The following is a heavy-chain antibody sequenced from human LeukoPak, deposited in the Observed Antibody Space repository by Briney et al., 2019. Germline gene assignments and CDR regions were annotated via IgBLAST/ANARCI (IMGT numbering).Heavy chain of an antibody. CDR3: SRENGAFSPFGY. CDR1: GGSISSTNW. CDR2: ISLSGLT. V-gene: IGHV4-4*02. J-gene: IGHJ4*02. D-gene: IGHD2-8*01. Sequence: PSGTLSLTCGVSGGSISSTNWWSWVRQPPGQGLEWIGEISLSGLTYYNPSLKSRVTVSLDKSKNQLSLNLTSVTAADTAVYYCSRENGAFSPFGYWGQGTLVTVPS.